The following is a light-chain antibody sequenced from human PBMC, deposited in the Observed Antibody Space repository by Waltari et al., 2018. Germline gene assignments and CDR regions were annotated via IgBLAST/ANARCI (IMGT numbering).Light chain of an antibody. J-gene: IGKJ1*01. CDR1: QSISSW. CDR3: QQYNSYSRT. CDR2: KAS. V-gene: IGKV1-5*03. Sequence: DIQMTQSPSTLSASVGDRVTITCRASQSISSWLAWYQQNPGKAPKLLIYKASSLESWVPSRFSGSGSGTEFTLTISSLQPDDFATYYCQQYNSYSRTFGQGTKVEIK.